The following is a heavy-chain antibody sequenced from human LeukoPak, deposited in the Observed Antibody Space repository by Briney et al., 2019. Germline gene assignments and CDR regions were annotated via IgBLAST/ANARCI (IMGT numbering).Heavy chain of an antibody. CDR2: ISATGGTT. D-gene: IGHD6-13*01. CDR3: AKVPWFQGSSWVDYFDY. J-gene: IGHJ4*02. V-gene: IGHV3-23*01. Sequence: QAGGSLRLSCAASGFTFGSYGMSWVRQAPGKGLEWVSAISATGGTTYYADSVKGRFTISRDNSKNTLYLQMNSLRAEDTAVYYCAKVPWFQGSSWVDYFDYWGQGTLVTVSS. CDR1: GFTFGSYG.